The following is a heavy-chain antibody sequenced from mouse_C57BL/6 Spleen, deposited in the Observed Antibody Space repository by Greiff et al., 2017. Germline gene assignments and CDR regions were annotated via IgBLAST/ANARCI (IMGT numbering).Heavy chain of an antibody. CDR2: INPSSGYT. CDR1: GYTFTSYT. J-gene: IGHJ4*01. CDR3: ASPHGYFTLDY. V-gene: IGHV1-4*01. D-gene: IGHD2-3*01. Sequence: QVQLKQSGAELARPGASVKMSCKASGYTFTSYTMHWVKQRPGQGLEWIGYINPSSGYTKYNQKFKDKATLTADKSSSTAYMQLSSLTSEDSAVYYCASPHGYFTLDYWGQGTSVTVSS.